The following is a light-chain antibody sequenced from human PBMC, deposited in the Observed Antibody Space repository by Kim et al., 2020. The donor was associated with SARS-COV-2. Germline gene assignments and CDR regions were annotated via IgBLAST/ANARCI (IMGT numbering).Light chain of an antibody. CDR2: CAS. CDR1: QRILYTSPILTY. V-gene: IGKV4-1*01. J-gene: IGKJ2*01. Sequence: TIHCPSRQRILYTSPILTYLAWYPQPPPHPPTLLFSCASTRESWVPARFSGRGSGTDFTLPISSLQAEYVAVYYCQQCYSPPYTFGQGPNL. CDR3: QQCYSPPYT.